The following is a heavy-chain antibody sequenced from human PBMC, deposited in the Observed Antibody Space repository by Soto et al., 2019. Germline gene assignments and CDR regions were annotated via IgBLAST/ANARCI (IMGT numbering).Heavy chain of an antibody. D-gene: IGHD3-10*01. Sequence: GGSLRLSCAASGFTFNNYAMSWVRQAPGKGLEWVSGISGSGGVTYYADSVKGRFTISRDNSKNTLYLQMNSLRAEDTAIYYCAKNRQFRSYYESAGHYDNWGQGTLVTVSS. CDR1: GFTFNNYA. J-gene: IGHJ4*02. CDR2: ISGSGGVT. CDR3: AKNRQFRSYYESAGHYDN. V-gene: IGHV3-23*01.